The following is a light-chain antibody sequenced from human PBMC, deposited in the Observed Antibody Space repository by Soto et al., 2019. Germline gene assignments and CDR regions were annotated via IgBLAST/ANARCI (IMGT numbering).Light chain of an antibody. CDR1: QSINNY. CDR2: GAS. CDR3: QQTYSPPPT. J-gene: IGKJ3*01. V-gene: IGKV1-39*01. Sequence: DIQMTQSPSSLSAAAGDRVSISCRASQSINNYLNWYQHRPGEAPKLLIFGASSLQRGVPSRFSGSGSGTEFTLTISSLQRQDFATYYCQQTYSPPPTFGPGTKVDIK.